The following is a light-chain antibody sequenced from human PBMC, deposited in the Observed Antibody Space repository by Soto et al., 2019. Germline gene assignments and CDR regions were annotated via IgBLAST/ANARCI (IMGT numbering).Light chain of an antibody. J-gene: IGKJ1*01. CDR2: GAS. CDR1: QSVSSN. CDR3: QQYNNWPQT. V-gene: IGKV3-15*01. Sequence: EIVMTQSPATLSVSPGERATLSCRASQSVSSNVAWYQQIPGQTPRLLIYGASTMATTIPARFSGSGSGTEFTLTISSLQSEDFAVYYCQQYNNWPQTFGQGTKVDIK.